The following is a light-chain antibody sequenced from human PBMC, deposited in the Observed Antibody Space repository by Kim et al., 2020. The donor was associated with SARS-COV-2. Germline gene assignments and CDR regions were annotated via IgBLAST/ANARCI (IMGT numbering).Light chain of an antibody. Sequence: PYTTTGPRSAVGGYHYVSWSQQHPGKAPKVMIYDVNKRPSGVSNRFSGSKSGNRASLTISGLQAEDEADYYCSSYTSSSTVVFGGGTQLTVL. J-gene: IGLJ2*01. CDR1: RSAVGGYHY. CDR3: SSYTSSSTVV. CDR2: DVN. V-gene: IGLV2-14*04.